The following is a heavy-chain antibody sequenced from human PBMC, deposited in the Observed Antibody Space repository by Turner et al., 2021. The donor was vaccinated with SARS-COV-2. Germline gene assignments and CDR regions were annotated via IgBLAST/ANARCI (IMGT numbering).Heavy chain of an antibody. V-gene: IGHV3-20*04. D-gene: IGHD3-10*01. J-gene: IGHJ4*02. CDR3: ARDRGEGWFGESHYFDY. CDR1: GFTLDDYG. Sequence: EVQLVESGGGVVRPGGSLRLPCAALGFTLDDYGMTWVRQAPGKGLEWVFGINWNGGSTGYADSVKGRFTISRDNAKNSLYLQMNSLRAEDTALYYCARDRGEGWFGESHYFDYWGQGTLVTVSS. CDR2: INWNGGST.